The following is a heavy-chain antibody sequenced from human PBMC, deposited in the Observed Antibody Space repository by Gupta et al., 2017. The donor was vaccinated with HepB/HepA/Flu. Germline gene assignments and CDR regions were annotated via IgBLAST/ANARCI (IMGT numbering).Heavy chain of an antibody. CDR1: AGSFSGYY. CDR3: ARLRRGLSLPDY. J-gene: IGHJ4*02. D-gene: IGHD3-16*01. V-gene: IGHV4-34*01. CDR2: INHSGST. Sequence: VYAGSFSGYYWSWNRQSPGKGLEWIGEINHSGSTNYIPSLKGRVTISVDTSKNQFPLKLSSVTAADTAVYYCARLRRGLSLPDYWGQGTLVTV.